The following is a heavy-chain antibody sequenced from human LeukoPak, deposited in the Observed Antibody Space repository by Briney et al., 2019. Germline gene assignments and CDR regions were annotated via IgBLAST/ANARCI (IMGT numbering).Heavy chain of an antibody. J-gene: IGHJ6*02. CDR3: ARSPREWLANYYYYYGMDV. D-gene: IGHD6-19*01. V-gene: IGHV1-18*01. Sequence: ASVKVSCKASGYTFTSYGISWVRQAPGQGLEWMGWISAYSGNTNYAQKLQGRVTMTADTSTSTAYMEVRSLRSDDTAVYYCARSPREWLANYYYYYGMDVWGQGTTVTVSS. CDR1: GYTFTSYG. CDR2: ISAYSGNT.